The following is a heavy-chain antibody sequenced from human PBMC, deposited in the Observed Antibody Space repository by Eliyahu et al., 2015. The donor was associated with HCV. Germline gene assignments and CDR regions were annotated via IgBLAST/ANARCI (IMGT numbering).Heavy chain of an antibody. CDR1: GXTXSKAW. Sequence: EVQLVESGGGLVKPGGSLRLSCAASGXTXSKAWMSWVRQAPGKGVGWIGRIKSKTDGGTTDYAAPVKGRFTISRDDSKSTLYLQMNSLKTEDTAVYYCTTGAPGGFDYYLDVWGQGTTVTVSS. CDR3: TTGAPGGFDYYLDV. CDR2: IKSKTDGGTT. V-gene: IGHV3-15*01. D-gene: IGHD3-10*01. J-gene: IGHJ6*03.